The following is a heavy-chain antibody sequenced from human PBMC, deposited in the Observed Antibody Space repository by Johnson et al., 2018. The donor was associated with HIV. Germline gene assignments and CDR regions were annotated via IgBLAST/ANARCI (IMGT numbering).Heavy chain of an antibody. CDR3: ASISLGAFDI. J-gene: IGHJ3*02. CDR2: INWNGGST. CDR1: GFTFEDYG. Sequence: VQLVESGGRVVRPGGSLRLSCAASGFTFEDYGMSWVREAPGKGLEWVSGINWNGGSTGYVDSVKGRFTISRDNSKNTLYLQMGSLRAEDMAVYFCASISLGAFDIWGQGTLVTVSS. V-gene: IGHV3-20*04.